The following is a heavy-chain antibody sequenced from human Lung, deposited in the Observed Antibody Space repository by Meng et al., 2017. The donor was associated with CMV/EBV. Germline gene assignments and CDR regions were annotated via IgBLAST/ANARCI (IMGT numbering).Heavy chain of an antibody. CDR2: ISYDGGKK. V-gene: IGHV3-30-3*01. J-gene: IGHJ4*02. Sequence: GGSLRLSCVASGSTFRSYAMHWVRQAPGKGLEWVAFISYDGGKKYYADSVKGRFTISRDNSNNTLYLQMSSLRADDTAVYYCVRSFAPYTSSWYGVWGQGXLVTVSS. CDR3: VRSFAPYTSSWYGV. D-gene: IGHD6-13*01. CDR1: GSTFRSYA.